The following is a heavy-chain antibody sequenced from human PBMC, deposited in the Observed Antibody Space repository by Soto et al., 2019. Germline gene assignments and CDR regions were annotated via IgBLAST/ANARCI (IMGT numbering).Heavy chain of an antibody. Sequence: XSVMGSCNASAYSPIGYYLRWVRRAPGEGLEWMGWINPKNGVTKYGQKFQGRLTMTRDTSTSTAYMELSRLQSDDTAVYYCAKEGLLADPPPYNLFDPCGQGVLVTVSS. D-gene: IGHD2-15*01. J-gene: IGHJ5*02. CDR1: AYSPIGYY. V-gene: IGHV1-2*02. CDR3: AKEGLLADPPPYNLFDP. CDR2: INPKNGVT.